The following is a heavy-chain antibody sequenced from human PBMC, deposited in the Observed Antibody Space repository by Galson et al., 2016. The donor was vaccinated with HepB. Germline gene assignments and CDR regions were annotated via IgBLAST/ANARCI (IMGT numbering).Heavy chain of an antibody. Sequence: SLRLSCAASEFPFNKYAMTWVRQAPGKGLEWVSGISASGGSTYYTDSVKGRFTISRDNPTNTLYLQTNSLRVEDTAVYYCATLEWYIGGGWGQGTLVTVSS. CDR3: ATLEWYIGGG. CDR2: ISASGGST. D-gene: IGHD3-3*01. V-gene: IGHV3-23*01. CDR1: EFPFNKYA. J-gene: IGHJ4*02.